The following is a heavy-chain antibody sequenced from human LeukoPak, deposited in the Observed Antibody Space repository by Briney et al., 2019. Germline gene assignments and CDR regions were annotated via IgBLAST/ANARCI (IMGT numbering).Heavy chain of an antibody. Sequence: GGSLRLSCVASGFTFNSYEWNWVRQAPGKGLEWVAVISYDGRNKYYADSVKGRFTISRENSKNTLYLQMNSLRVEDTAVYYCARGVYYDTSAFPHDYWGQGTLVTVSS. CDR2: ISYDGRNK. CDR3: ARGVYYDTSAFPHDY. D-gene: IGHD3-22*01. V-gene: IGHV3-30*04. CDR1: GFTFNSYE. J-gene: IGHJ4*02.